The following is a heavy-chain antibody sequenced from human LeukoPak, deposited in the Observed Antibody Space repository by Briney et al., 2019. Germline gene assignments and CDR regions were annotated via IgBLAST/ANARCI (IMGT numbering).Heavy chain of an antibody. D-gene: IGHD3-22*01. CDR1: RFTFSNYA. CDR2: ISSSGGST. J-gene: IGHJ4*02. Sequence: GGSLRLSCAASRFTFSNYAMHWVRQAPGKGLEYVSAISSSGGSTYYANSVKGRFTISRDNSKNTLYLQMGSLRAEYMGVYYCARGLYYYDGSGFPRWGQGTLVTVSS. V-gene: IGHV3-64*01. CDR3: ARGLYYYDGSGFPR.